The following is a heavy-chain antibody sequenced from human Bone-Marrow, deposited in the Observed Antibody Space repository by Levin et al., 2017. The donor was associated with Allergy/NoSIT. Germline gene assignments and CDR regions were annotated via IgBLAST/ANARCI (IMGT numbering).Heavy chain of an antibody. J-gene: IGHJ2*01. CDR2: ISDNGGII. CDR3: AKGTLLTRNWYFDL. Sequence: LSLTCAASGFSFRSYGMSWVRQAPGKGLEWVSTISDNGGIIYNADSVKGRFTISRDNSKNTLSLQMNSLRVDDTAVYYCAKGTLLTRNWYFDLWGRGTLVTVSS. V-gene: IGHV3-23*01. CDR1: GFSFRSYG. D-gene: IGHD2-15*01.